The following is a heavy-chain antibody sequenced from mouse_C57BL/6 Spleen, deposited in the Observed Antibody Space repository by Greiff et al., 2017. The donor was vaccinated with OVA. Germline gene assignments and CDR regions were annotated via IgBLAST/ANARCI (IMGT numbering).Heavy chain of an antibody. Sequence: DVKLQESGPELVKPGASVKIPCKASGYTFTDYNMDWVKQSHGKSLEWIGDINPNNGGTIYNQKFKGKATLTVDKSSSTAYMELRSLTSEDTAVYYCARRRQLRPFDYWGQGTTLTVSS. CDR2: INPNNGGT. CDR3: ARRRQLRPFDY. J-gene: IGHJ2*01. V-gene: IGHV1-18*01. CDR1: GYTFTDYN. D-gene: IGHD3-2*02.